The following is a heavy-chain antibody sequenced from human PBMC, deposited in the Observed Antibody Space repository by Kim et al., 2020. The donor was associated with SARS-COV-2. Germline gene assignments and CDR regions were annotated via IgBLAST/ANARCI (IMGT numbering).Heavy chain of an antibody. Sequence: NPSLKSRVIISSDPSKNQFSLNLRSVAAADTAVYYCARSYSGTYFAAFDIWGPGTMATVSS. D-gene: IGHD1-26*01. J-gene: IGHJ3*02. V-gene: IGHV4-4*08. CDR3: ARSYSGTYFAAFDI.